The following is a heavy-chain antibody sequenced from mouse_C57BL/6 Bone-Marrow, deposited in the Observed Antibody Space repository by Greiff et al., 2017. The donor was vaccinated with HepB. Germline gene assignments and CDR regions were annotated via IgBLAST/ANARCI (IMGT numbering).Heavy chain of an antibody. CDR3: AKFPRFITTVVAMGTDY. J-gene: IGHJ2*01. Sequence: EVKVEESGGGLVQPGESLKLSCESNEYAFPSHDMSWVRKTPEKRLELVAAINSDGGSTYYPDTMERRFIISRDNTKKTLYLQMSSLTSEDTALYYCAKFPRFITTVVAMGTDYWGQGTTLTVSS. CDR1: EYAFPSHD. CDR2: INSDGGST. D-gene: IGHD1-1*01. V-gene: IGHV5-2*03.